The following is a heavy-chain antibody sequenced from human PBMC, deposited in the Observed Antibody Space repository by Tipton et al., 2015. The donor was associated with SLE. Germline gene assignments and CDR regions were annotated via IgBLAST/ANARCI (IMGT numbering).Heavy chain of an antibody. CDR3: ARDLGSRGWYFDL. J-gene: IGHJ2*01. CDR1: GGSISSSSYY. V-gene: IGHV4-39*02. D-gene: IGHD3-10*01. CDR2: IYYSGST. Sequence: TLSLTCTVSGGSISSSSYYWGWIRQPPGKGLEWIGSIYYSGSTYYNPSLKSRVTISVDTSKNQFSLKLSSVTAADTAVYYCARDLGSRGWYFDLWGRGTLVTVSS.